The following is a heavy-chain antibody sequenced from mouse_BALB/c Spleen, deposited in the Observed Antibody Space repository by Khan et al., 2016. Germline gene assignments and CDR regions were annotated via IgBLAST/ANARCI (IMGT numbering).Heavy chain of an antibody. CDR1: GYTFSSYW. V-gene: IGHV1-9*01. D-gene: IGHD2-5*01. J-gene: IGHJ4*01. CDR2: ILPGSGTT. Sequence: QVQLQQSGAELMKPGASVKISCKATGYTFSSYWIEWVKQRPGHGLEWIGEILPGSGTTNYNEKFKGKATFTVDTSSNTAYMQLSSLTSEDSAVYSCSRSYYINYDAMDYWGQGTSVTVSS. CDR3: SRSYYINYDAMDY.